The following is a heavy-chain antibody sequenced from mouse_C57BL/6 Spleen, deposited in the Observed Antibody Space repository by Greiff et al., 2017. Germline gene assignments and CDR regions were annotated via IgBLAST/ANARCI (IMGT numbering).Heavy chain of an antibody. J-gene: IGHJ2*01. CDR3: SRSSGTNFDY. CDR2: IHPNSGST. Sequence: VKLQQPGAELVKPGASVKLSCKASGYTFTSYWMHWVKQRPGQGLEWIGMIHPNSGSTNYNEKFKSKATLTVDKSSSTAYMQLSSLTSEDSAVYYCSRSSGTNFDYWGQGTTLTVSS. CDR1: GYTFTSYW. V-gene: IGHV1-64*01. D-gene: IGHD4-1*01.